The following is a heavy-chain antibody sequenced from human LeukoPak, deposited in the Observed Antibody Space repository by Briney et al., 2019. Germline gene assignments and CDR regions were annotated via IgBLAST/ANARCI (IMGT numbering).Heavy chain of an antibody. CDR3: ARSITEWSRLYYYHGMDV. D-gene: IGHD3-3*01. CDR1: GGTFSSYA. Sequence: SVKVSCKASGGTFSSYAISWVRQAPGQGLEWMGGIIPIFGTANYAQKFQGRVTITADESTSTAYMELSSLRSEDTAVYYCARSITEWSRLYYYHGMDVWGQGTTVTVSS. V-gene: IGHV1-69*13. CDR2: IIPIFGTA. J-gene: IGHJ6*02.